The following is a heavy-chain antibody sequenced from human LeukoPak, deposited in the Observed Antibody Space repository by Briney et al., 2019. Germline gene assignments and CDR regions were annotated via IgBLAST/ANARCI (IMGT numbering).Heavy chain of an antibody. V-gene: IGHV4-39*01. Sequence: SETVSLTCTVSGGSISSSSYYWGSIRRPPGKWLEWIGRIYYSWSTYYNPSLKSRVTISVDTSKNQFSLQLSPVTAADTALYYCARLGRSGWYDYGEQGTLVTVSS. J-gene: IGHJ4*02. CDR1: GGSISSSSYY. CDR3: ARLGRSGWYDY. D-gene: IGHD6-19*01. CDR2: IYYSWST.